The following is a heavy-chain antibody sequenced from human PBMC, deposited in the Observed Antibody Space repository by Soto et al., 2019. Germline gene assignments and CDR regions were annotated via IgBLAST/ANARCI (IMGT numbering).Heavy chain of an antibody. CDR3: ARDSPYSSSWYDLNWFDP. CDR2: ISSSSSTT. V-gene: IGHV3-48*02. Sequence: EVQLVESGGGLVQPGGSLRLSCAASGFTFSSYSMNWVRQAPGKGLEWVSYISSSSSTTYYADSVKGRFTISRDKAKNSLYLQMNSLRDEDTAVYYCARDSPYSSSWYDLNWFDPWGQGTLVTVSS. D-gene: IGHD6-13*01. CDR1: GFTFSSYS. J-gene: IGHJ5*02.